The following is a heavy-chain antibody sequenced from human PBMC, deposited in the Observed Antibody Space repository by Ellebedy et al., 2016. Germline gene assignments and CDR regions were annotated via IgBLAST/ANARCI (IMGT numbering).Heavy chain of an antibody. CDR1: GFTFNTAG. D-gene: IGHD2-8*01. J-gene: IGHJ4*02. CDR2: IVNSGRDT. V-gene: IGHV3-21*06. CDR3: TRDGREWSRDY. Sequence: GGSLRLXCAASGFTFNTAGMTWVRQAPGKGLEWVATIVNSGRDTYYADPLKGRFTISRDNTRNSVYLQMDSLTVEDTAVYYCTRDGREWSRDYWGQGTLVTVSS.